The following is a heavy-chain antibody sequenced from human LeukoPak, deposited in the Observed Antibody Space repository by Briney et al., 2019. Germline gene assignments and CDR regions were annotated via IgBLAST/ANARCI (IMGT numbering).Heavy chain of an antibody. Sequence: SETLSLTCTVSGDSISSDFYYWGWIRRPPGKGLEWIGSIYYSGNTHHSPSLKTRVSISVDTSKNQFSLKLSSVTAADTAVYYCARNLADYDILTGPIDYWGQGTLVTVSS. J-gene: IGHJ4*02. V-gene: IGHV4-39*01. CDR1: GDSISSDFYY. CDR2: IYYSGNT. CDR3: ARNLADYDILTGPIDY. D-gene: IGHD3-9*01.